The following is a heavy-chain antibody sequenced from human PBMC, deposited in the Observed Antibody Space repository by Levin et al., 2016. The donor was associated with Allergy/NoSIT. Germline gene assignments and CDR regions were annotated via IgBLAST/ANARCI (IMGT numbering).Heavy chain of an antibody. Sequence: PGKGLEWIGYIYYSGSTNYNPSLKSRVTISVDTSKNQFSLKLSSVTAADTAVYYCARDLSSSSGGFDYWGQGTLVTVSS. D-gene: IGHD6-6*01. CDR2: IYYSGST. V-gene: IGHV4-59*13. J-gene: IGHJ4*02. CDR3: ARDLSSSSGGFDY.